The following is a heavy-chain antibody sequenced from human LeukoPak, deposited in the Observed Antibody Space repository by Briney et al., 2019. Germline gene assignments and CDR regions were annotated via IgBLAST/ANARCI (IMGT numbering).Heavy chain of an antibody. CDR3: AMTYSSSWPSLDY. Sequence: PGGSLRLSCAASGFTFSSYAMPWVRQAPGKGLEWVAVISYDGSNKYYADSVKGRFTISRDNSKNTLYLQMNSLRAEDTAVYYCAMTYSSSWPSLDYWGQGTLVTVSS. D-gene: IGHD6-13*01. J-gene: IGHJ4*02. CDR1: GFTFSSYA. CDR2: ISYDGSNK. V-gene: IGHV3-30-3*01.